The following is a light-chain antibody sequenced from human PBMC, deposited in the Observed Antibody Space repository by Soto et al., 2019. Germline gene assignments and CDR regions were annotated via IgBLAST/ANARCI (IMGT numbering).Light chain of an antibody. V-gene: IGKV1-12*01. CDR3: QQYYSYPLT. J-gene: IGKJ4*01. Sequence: DILMTQSPPSVTASLGDRVTITCRASQGISSWLAWYQQKPGTAPKLLIYAASTLQSGVPSRFSGSGSGTDFTLTISCLQSEDFATYYCQQYYSYPLTFGGGTKVDI. CDR1: QGISSW. CDR2: AAS.